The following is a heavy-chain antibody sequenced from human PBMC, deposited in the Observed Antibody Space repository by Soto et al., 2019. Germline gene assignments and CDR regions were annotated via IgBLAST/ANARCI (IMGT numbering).Heavy chain of an antibody. J-gene: IGHJ4*02. D-gene: IGHD2-15*01. CDR1: GFTFSSSA. Sequence: EVQLLESGGGLVQPGGSLRLSCAASGFTFSSSAMSWVRQAPGKGLEWVSTITGSGTSTYYADSVKGRFTISRDKSKNTLYLQMNSLRAEDTAVYHYAKAGEYCSGGSCYSGKFDYWGQGTLVTVSS. CDR3: AKAGEYCSGGSCYSGKFDY. CDR2: ITGSGTST. V-gene: IGHV3-23*01.